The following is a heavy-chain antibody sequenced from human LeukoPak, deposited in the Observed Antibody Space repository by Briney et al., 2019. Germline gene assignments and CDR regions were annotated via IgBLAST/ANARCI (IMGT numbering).Heavy chain of an antibody. V-gene: IGHV3-33*01. D-gene: IGHD3-22*01. CDR2: IWHEGSEK. Sequence: QPGGSLRLSCAASGFDFSRYGMHWVRQVPGKGLEWVAVIWHEGSEKYYADSVKGRFTVSRDNSQKTLILQMNSLRAEDTAVYYCARGSPAAYYYDSSGPRMAPPLGYGMDVWGQGTTVTVSS. CDR1: GFDFSRYG. CDR3: ARGSPAAYYYDSSGPRMAPPLGYGMDV. J-gene: IGHJ6*02.